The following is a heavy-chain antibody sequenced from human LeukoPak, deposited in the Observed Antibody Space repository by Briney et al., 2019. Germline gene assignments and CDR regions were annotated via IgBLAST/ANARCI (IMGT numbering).Heavy chain of an antibody. CDR3: ARGRIARLPYFDY. V-gene: IGHV4-39*07. D-gene: IGHD5-18*01. J-gene: IGHJ4*02. CDR1: GGSISSSSYY. Sequence: SETLSLTCTVSGGSISSSSYYWGWIRQPPGKGLEWIGSIYYSGSTYYNPSLKSRVTISVDTSKNQFSLKLNSVTAADTAVYYCARGRIARLPYFDYWGQGTLVTVSS. CDR2: IYYSGST.